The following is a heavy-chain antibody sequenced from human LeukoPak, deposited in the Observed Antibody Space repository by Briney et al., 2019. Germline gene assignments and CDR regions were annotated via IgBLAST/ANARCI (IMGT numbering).Heavy chain of an antibody. CDR2: IYYSGST. CDR1: GGSISSYY. D-gene: IGHD3-16*01. Sequence: SATLSLTCTVSGGSISSYYWSWIRQPPGKGLEWIGYIYYSGSTNYNPSLKSRVTISVDTSKNQFSLKLSSVTAADTAVYYCASIAKLGYWGQGTLVTVSS. J-gene: IGHJ4*02. V-gene: IGHV4-59*01. CDR3: ASIAKLGY.